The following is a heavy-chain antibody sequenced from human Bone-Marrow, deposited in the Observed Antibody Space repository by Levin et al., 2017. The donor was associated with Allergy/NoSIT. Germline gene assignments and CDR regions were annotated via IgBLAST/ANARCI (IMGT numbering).Heavy chain of an antibody. CDR1: GGTFSSYA. CDR3: ARDFCFGSTSCYRDAFDI. CDR2: IIPIFGTA. V-gene: IGHV1-69*06. D-gene: IGHD2-2*01. Sequence: ASVKVSCKASGGTFSSYAISWVRQAPGQGLEWMGGIIPIFGTANYAQKFQGRVTITADKSTSTAYMELSSLRSEDTAVYYCARDFCFGSTSCYRDAFDIWGQGTMVTVSS. J-gene: IGHJ3*02.